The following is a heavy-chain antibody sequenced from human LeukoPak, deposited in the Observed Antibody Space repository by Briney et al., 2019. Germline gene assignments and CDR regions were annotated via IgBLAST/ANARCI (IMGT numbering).Heavy chain of an antibody. CDR1: GGTFSSYA. J-gene: IGHJ4*02. V-gene: IGHV1-69*04. Sequence: SVKVSCKASGGTFSSYAISWVRQAPGQGLEWMGRIIPILGIANYAQKFQGRVTITADKSTSTAYVELSSLRSEDTAVYYCASLGYSTVTTNYWGQGTLVTVSS. D-gene: IGHD4-17*01. CDR3: ASLGYSTVTTNY. CDR2: IIPILGIA.